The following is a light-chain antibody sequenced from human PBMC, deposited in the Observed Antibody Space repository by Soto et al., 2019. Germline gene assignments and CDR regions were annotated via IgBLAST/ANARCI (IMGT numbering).Light chain of an antibody. CDR3: TSYAGSNIPVV. CDR2: EVT. J-gene: IGLJ2*01. Sequence: QSALTQPPSASGSPGQSVTISCTGTSSDVGGYNFVSWYQQHPGKAPKLMIYEVTKRPSGVPDRFSGSKSGNTASLTVSGLQAEGEADYYCTSYAGSNIPVVFGGGTQLTVL. CDR1: SSDVGGYNF. V-gene: IGLV2-8*01.